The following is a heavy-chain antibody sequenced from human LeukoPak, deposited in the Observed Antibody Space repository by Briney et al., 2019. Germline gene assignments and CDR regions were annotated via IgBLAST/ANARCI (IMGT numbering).Heavy chain of an antibody. Sequence: GGSLRLSCAASGFTFTTYAMSWVRQAPGKGLEWVSTISGSDSSTHYADSVKGRFTISRDNSKNTLYLQMNSLRADDTAVYYCAKSGYNRFDYWGQGTLVTVSS. CDR3: AKSGYNRFDY. D-gene: IGHD5-24*01. CDR2: ISGSDSST. V-gene: IGHV3-23*01. J-gene: IGHJ4*02. CDR1: GFTFTTYA.